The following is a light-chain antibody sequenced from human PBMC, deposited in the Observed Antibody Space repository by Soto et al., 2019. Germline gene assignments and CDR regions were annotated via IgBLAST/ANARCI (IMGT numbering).Light chain of an antibody. J-gene: IGKJ2*01. V-gene: IGKV1-6*01. CDR3: LQDYNYPRT. CDR1: QGIRDE. Sequence: AIQMTQFPASLFASVGDRVTITCRASQGIRDELAWYQQKPGKAPTLLIYGASRLESGVPSRFSGSGSGTDFSLTIYSLRPEDSATYFCLQDYNYPRTFGQGTKLQIK. CDR2: GAS.